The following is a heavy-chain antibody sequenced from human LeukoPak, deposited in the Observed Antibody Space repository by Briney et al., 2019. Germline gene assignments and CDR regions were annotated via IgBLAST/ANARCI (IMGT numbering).Heavy chain of an antibody. J-gene: IGHJ4*02. V-gene: IGHV3-7*01. D-gene: IGHD4-17*01. CDR3: ARDATVINY. CDR1: GFTFSLYW. CDR2: IKQDGSEK. Sequence: GGSLRLSCAASGFTFSLYWMNWVRRAPGKGLEWVANIKQDGSEKNYVDSAKGRFTISRDNAKNSLYLQMNSLRAEDTAVYYCARDATVINYWGQGTLVTVSS.